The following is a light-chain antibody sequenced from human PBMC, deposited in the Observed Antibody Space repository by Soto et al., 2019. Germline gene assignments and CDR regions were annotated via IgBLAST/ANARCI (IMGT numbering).Light chain of an antibody. V-gene: IGKV3-20*01. J-gene: IGKJ1*01. Sequence: ETVLTQSPGTMSLSPWERANVSCSASQSVGGSSLAWYQQRPGQAPRLLIYDTSKRATGITDRFSGSGSGTDFTLTISRLEPEDFAVYYCQQYQNSPRTFGQGTKVEIK. CDR3: QQYQNSPRT. CDR1: QSVGGSS. CDR2: DTS.